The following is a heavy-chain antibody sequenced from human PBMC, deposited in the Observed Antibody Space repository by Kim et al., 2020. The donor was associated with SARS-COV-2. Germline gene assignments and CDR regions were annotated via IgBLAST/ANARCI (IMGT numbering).Heavy chain of an antibody. CDR2: ISGSGGST. CDR3: AKDGSTYGDYVSAFDI. V-gene: IGHV3-23*01. CDR1: GFTFSSYA. D-gene: IGHD4-17*01. Sequence: GGSLRLSCAASGFTFSSYAMSWVRQAPGKGLEWVSAISGSGGSTYYADSVKGRFTISRDNSKNTLYLQMNSLRAEDTAVYYCAKDGSTYGDYVSAFDIWGQGTMVTVSS. J-gene: IGHJ3*02.